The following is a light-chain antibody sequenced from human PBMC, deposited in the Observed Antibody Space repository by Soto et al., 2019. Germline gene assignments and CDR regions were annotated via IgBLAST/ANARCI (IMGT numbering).Light chain of an antibody. J-gene: IGLJ1*01. Sequence: QSALTQPASVSGSPGQSITISCTGTSGDVGGYNYVSWYQHHPGKAPKLMISEVSNRPSGVSNRFSGSKSGNTASLTISGLQAEDEADYYCISYTSDSNPYVFGTGTKVTVL. CDR2: EVS. CDR1: SGDVGGYNY. V-gene: IGLV2-14*01. CDR3: ISYTSDSNPYV.